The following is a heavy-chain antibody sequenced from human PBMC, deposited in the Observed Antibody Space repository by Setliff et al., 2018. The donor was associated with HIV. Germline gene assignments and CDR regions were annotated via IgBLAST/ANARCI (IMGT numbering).Heavy chain of an antibody. V-gene: IGHV4-39*01. Sequence: SETLSLTCTVSGGSISSSSYYWGWIRQPPGKGLEWIGNIYYSGSTYYNPSLKSRVTISVDTSKNQFSLKLSSVTAADTAVYYCAGSIVVVTAAPLTWGQGTLVTVS. J-gene: IGHJ5*02. CDR1: GGSISSSSYY. CDR3: AGSIVVVTAAPLT. CDR2: IYYSGST. D-gene: IGHD2-21*02.